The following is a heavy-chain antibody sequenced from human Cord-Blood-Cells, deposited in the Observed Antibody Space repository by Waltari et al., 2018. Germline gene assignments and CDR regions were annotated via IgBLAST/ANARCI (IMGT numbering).Heavy chain of an antibody. Sequence: QVQLVQSGAEVKHPGASVKVSCKASGYTFTSYDLHWVRQATGQGREWMGWINPNSGNTGYAQKFQGRVTMTRNTSISTAYMELSSLRSEDTAVYYCAIDGSYYDAFDIWGQGTMVTVSS. CDR3: AIDGSYYDAFDI. CDR2: INPNSGNT. V-gene: IGHV1-8*01. D-gene: IGHD1-26*01. J-gene: IGHJ3*02. CDR1: GYTFTSYD.